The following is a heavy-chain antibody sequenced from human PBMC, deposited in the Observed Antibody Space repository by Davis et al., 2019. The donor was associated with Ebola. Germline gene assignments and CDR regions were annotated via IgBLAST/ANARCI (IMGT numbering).Heavy chain of an antibody. CDR3: ARLYYDFWSGYYTGIYDYYYGMDV. J-gene: IGHJ6*02. CDR1: GGSFSGYY. D-gene: IGHD3-3*01. CDR2: IYYSGST. Sequence: SETLSLTCAVYGGSFSGYYWSWIRQPPGKGLEWIGSIYYSGSTYYNPSLKSRVTISVDTSKNQFSLKLSSVTAADTAVYYCARLYYDFWSGYYTGIYDYYYGMDVWGQGTTVTVSS. V-gene: IGHV4-34*01.